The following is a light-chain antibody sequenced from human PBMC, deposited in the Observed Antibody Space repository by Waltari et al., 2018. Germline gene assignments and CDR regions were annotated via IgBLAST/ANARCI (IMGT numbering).Light chain of an antibody. CDR2: DVS. CDR3: SSQSSDNVVL. Sequence: QSALTQPASVSGSPGQSITISCTGTSSDVGGYNSVSWYQDHPGQAPKVIIYDVSDRPSGISERFSGSKSGNTASLTISGLQAEDEADYYCSSQSSDNVVLFGGGTKLTDL. CDR1: SSDVGGYNS. J-gene: IGLJ2*01. V-gene: IGLV2-14*03.